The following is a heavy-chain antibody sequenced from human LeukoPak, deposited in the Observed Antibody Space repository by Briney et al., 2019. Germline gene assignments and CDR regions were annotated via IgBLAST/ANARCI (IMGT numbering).Heavy chain of an antibody. V-gene: IGHV3-21*01. CDR3: ARAANGGDDAFDI. CDR2: ISSSSSYI. J-gene: IGHJ3*02. D-gene: IGHD2-21*02. Sequence: GGSLRLSCAASGFTFSSYGMHWVRQAPGKGLEWVSSISSSSSYIYYADSVKGRFTISRDNAKNSLYLQMNSLRAEDTAVYYCARAANGGDDAFDIWGQGTMVTVSS. CDR1: GFTFSSYG.